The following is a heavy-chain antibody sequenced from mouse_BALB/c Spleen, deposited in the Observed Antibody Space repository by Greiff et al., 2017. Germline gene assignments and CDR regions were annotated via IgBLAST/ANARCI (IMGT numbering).Heavy chain of an antibody. CDR1: GYTFSSYW. V-gene: IGHV1-9*01. J-gene: IGHJ1*01. CDR2: ILPGSGST. CDR3: ARSIDGYFYWYFDV. D-gene: IGHD2-3*01. Sequence: QVQLQQSGAELMKPGASVKISCKATGYTFSSYWIEWVKQRPGHGLEWIGEILPGSGSTNYNEKFKGKATFTADTSSNTAYMQLSSLTSEDSAVYYCARSIDGYFYWYFDVWGAGTTVTVSS.